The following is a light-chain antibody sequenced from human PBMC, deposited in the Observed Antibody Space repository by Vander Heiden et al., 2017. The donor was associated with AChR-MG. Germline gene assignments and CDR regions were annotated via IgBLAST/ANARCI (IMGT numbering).Light chain of an antibody. CDR1: SSAVGEYTY. J-gene: IGLJ2*01. V-gene: IGLV2-11*02. CDR2: YCS. CDR3: GSYAGSYTLV. Sequence: QSPLTQPRPLSGSPGQSVTISCTGTSSAVGEYTYGSWYQQHTGKALNVKIYYCSNRPSGVPDRCSDYKSGNTDSRTVFELQAEDEADYYCGSYAGSYTLVFGGGTKLTVL.